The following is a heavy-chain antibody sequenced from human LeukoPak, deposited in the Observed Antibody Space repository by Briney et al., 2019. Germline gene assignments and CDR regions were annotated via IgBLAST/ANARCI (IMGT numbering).Heavy chain of an antibody. CDR2: INSDGSST. J-gene: IGHJ5*02. V-gene: IGHV3-74*01. CDR1: GFTFSSYW. CDR3: ARDRSSSWYFSLDP. D-gene: IGHD6-13*01. Sequence: QPGGSLRLSCGGSGFTFSSYWMHWVRQAPGKGLVWLSRINSDGSSTRYADSVKGRFTISRDNAKNTLYLQMNSLRAEDTAVYYCARDRSSSWYFSLDPWGQGTLVTVSS.